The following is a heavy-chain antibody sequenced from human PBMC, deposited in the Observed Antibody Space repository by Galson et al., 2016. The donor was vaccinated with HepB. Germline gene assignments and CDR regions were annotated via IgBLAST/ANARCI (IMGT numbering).Heavy chain of an antibody. D-gene: IGHD2-15*01. CDR2: IYWDDGK. CDR3: AHNRWYGGHLYSFDY. V-gene: IGHV2-5*02. J-gene: IGHJ4*02. Sequence: PALVKPTQTLTLTCTFSGFSLSTSGVGVGWIRQPPGKALEWLALIYWDDGKRYSPSLRNRLTITKDTSKNQVVLTMTNMDPVDTATYYCAHNRWYGGHLYSFDYWGQGTLVTVSS. CDR1: GFSLSTSGVG.